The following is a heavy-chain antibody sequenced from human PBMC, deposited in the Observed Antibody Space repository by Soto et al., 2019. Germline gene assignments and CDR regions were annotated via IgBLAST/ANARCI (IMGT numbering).Heavy chain of an antibody. D-gene: IGHD1-7*01. CDR2: IYHSGYT. Sequence: QLRLQESGSGLVKPSQTLSLTCAVSGGSISSGGYAWNWIRQPPGKGLEWIGYIYHSGYTSYNPSLKNRVTISVEKSKNQFSLPLSFVTAADTAVYYCARDSLTGNYFAPWGQGTLVTVSS. CDR3: ARDSLTGNYFAP. V-gene: IGHV4-30-2*01. CDR1: GGSISSGGYA. J-gene: IGHJ5*02.